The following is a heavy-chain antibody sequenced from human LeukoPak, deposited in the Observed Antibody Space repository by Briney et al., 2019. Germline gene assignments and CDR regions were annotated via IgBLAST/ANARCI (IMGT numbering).Heavy chain of an antibody. D-gene: IGHD4-17*01. V-gene: IGHV1-18*01. Sequence: ASVKVSRKASGYTFTSYGISWVRQAPGQGLEWMGWISAYNGNTNYAQKLQGRVTMTTDTSTSTAYMELRSLRSDDTAVYYCARALNDYGDYVLVYWGQGTLVTVSS. CDR3: ARALNDYGDYVLVY. CDR2: ISAYNGNT. J-gene: IGHJ4*02. CDR1: GYTFTSYG.